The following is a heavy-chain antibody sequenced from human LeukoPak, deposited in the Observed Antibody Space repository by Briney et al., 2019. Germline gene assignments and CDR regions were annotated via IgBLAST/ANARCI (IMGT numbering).Heavy chain of an antibody. J-gene: IGHJ4*02. D-gene: IGHD6-19*01. Sequence: GGSLRLSCAASGFTFSSYSMNWVCQAPGKGPEWVSSISSSSSYIYYADSVKGRFTISRDNAKNSLYLQMNSLRAEDTAVYYCAREGYSSGWYSFDYWGQGTLVTVSS. CDR2: ISSSSSYI. V-gene: IGHV3-21*01. CDR1: GFTFSSYS. CDR3: AREGYSSGWYSFDY.